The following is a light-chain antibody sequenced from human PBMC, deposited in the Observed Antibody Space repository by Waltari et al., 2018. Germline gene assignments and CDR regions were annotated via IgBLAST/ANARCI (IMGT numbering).Light chain of an antibody. CDR1: PSAATP. CDR2: RNT. V-gene: IGLV3-25*03. CDR3: QSADDSGDHVL. J-gene: IGLJ3*02. Sequence: SSDLTQPPSLSASPGPPAALTCSGAPSAATPVSWFKQKSGRAPVAVIRRNTGRPPGIPERFSGSDSGTTNTLLISGVQPDDEADYYCQSADDSGDHVLFGGGTKLTVL.